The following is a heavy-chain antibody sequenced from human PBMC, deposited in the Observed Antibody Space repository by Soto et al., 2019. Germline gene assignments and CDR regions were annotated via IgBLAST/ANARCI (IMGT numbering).Heavy chain of an antibody. J-gene: IGHJ6*02. V-gene: IGHV3-15*01. CDR1: GFTFSNAW. CDR2: IKSKTDGGTT. Sequence: EVQLVESGGGLVKPGGSLRLSCAASGFTFSNAWMSWVRQAPGKGLEWVGRIKSKTDGGTTDYAAPVKGRFTISRDDSKNTLYLQMNSLKTEDTAVYYCTTDIAARLHYGMDVWGQGTTVTVSS. CDR3: TTDIAARLHYGMDV. D-gene: IGHD6-6*01.